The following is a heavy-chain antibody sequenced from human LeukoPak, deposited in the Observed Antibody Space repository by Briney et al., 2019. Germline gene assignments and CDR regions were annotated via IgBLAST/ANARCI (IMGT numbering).Heavy chain of an antibody. V-gene: IGHV1-58*02. CDR2: IVVGSGNT. Sequence: SVKVSCKASGFTFSSSAMQWVRQARGQRLEWIGWIVVGSGNTNSAQKSQERVTITRDMSTSTAYMELSSLRSEDTAVYYCAAGPKYQLLLGASLFYYYGMDVWGQGTTVTASS. CDR3: AAGPKYQLLLGASLFYYYGMDV. CDR1: GFTFSSSA. D-gene: IGHD2-2*01. J-gene: IGHJ6*02.